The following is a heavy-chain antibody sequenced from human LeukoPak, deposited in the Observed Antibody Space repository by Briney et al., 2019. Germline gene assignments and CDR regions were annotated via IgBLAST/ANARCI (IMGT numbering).Heavy chain of an antibody. CDR1: GMNFERYA. CDR3: ATWAFYHDLDV. J-gene: IGHJ6*02. Sequence: ARGSLRLSCAASGMNFERYAMHWVRQRPGKGLEWVGVISADGKADHADAVKGRFTVSRDNSKDSLSLQMSSLRDEDTALYYCATWAFYHDLDVWGQGTTVIVSS. D-gene: IGHD1-26*01. CDR2: ISADGKA. V-gene: IGHV3-43*02.